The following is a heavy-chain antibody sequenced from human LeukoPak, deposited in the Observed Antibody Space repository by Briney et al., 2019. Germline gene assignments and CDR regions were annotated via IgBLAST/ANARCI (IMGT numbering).Heavy chain of an antibody. CDR1: GFTFDTYG. V-gene: IGHV3-33*06. Sequence: PGRSLRLSCVASGFTFDTYGMHSFHQAPGKGLEWVALIWYDGSIKYHADSVKVRFTISRDNSKSTLYLQMNSLRAEDTAVYYCAKDPKSCTGGSCYPKSYFDSWGQGSLVTVSS. CDR2: IWYDGSIK. CDR3: AKDPKSCTGGSCYPKSYFDS. J-gene: IGHJ4*02. D-gene: IGHD2-15*01.